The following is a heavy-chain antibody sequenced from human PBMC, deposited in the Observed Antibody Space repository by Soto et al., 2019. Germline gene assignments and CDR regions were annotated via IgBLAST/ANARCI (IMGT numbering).Heavy chain of an antibody. CDR1: GFTFDDYT. CDR3: AKGMSIAAGFNYYYYGMDV. V-gene: IGHV3-43*01. Sequence: PGGSLRLSCAASGFTFDDYTMHWVRQAPGKGLEWVSLISWDGGSTYYADSVKGRFTISRDNSKNSLYLQMNSLRTEDTALYYCAKGMSIAAGFNYYYYGMDVWGQGTTVTVSS. CDR2: ISWDGGST. J-gene: IGHJ6*02. D-gene: IGHD6-6*01.